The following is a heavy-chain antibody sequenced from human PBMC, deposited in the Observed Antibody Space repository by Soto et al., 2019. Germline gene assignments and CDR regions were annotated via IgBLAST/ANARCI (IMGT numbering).Heavy chain of an antibody. CDR2: IIPILGIA. CDR1: GGTFSSYT. D-gene: IGHD2-2*01. J-gene: IGHJ5*02. CDR3: ARGHRYCSSTSCQTGWFDP. V-gene: IGHV1-69*02. Sequence: SVKVSCKASGGTFSSYTISWVRQAPGQGLEWMGRIIPILGIANYAQKFQGRVTITADKSTSTAYMELSSLRSEDTAVYYCARGHRYCSSTSCQTGWFDPWGQGTLVTVSS.